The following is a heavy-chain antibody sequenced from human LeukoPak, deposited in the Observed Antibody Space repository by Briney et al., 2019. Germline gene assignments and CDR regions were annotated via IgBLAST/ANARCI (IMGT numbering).Heavy chain of an antibody. D-gene: IGHD1-26*01. V-gene: IGHV4-61*08. J-gene: IGHJ4*02. CDR3: ARGGSGSYLAALGYYFDY. Sequence: SETLSLTCTVSGGSISSSDYYWGWIRQPPGKGLEWIGYIYYSGSTNYNPSLKSRVTISVDTSKNQFSLKLSSVTAADTAVYYCARGGSGSYLAALGYYFDYWGQGTLVTVSP. CDR1: GGSISSSDYY. CDR2: IYYSGST.